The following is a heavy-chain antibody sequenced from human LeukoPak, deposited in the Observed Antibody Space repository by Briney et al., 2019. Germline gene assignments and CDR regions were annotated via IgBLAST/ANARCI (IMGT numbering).Heavy chain of an antibody. J-gene: IGHJ4*02. CDR1: GFSFSNYA. V-gene: IGHV3-23*01. D-gene: IGHD3-10*01. Sequence: GGSLRLSCAASGFSFSNYAMSWVRQAPGQGLEWVSGFTGDITVTYYADSVKGRFTISRDNSKNTLYLQMNSLRAEDTAVYYCATLMSYGSGSYSAYWGQGTLVTVSS. CDR2: FTGDITVT. CDR3: ATLMSYGSGSYSAY.